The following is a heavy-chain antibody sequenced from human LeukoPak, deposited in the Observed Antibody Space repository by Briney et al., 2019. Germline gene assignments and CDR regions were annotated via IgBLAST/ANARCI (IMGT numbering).Heavy chain of an antibody. D-gene: IGHD3-10*01. CDR1: GGSISSSSYY. J-gene: IGHJ5*02. CDR3: AREGSYYYGSGSHNWFDP. V-gene: IGHV4-39*02. CDR2: IYYSGST. Sequence: PSETLSLTCTVSGGSISSSSYYWGWIRQPPGKGLEWIGSIYYSGSTYYNPFLKSRVTISVDTSKNQFSLKLSSVTAADTAVYYCAREGSYYYGSGSHNWFDPWGQGTLVTVSS.